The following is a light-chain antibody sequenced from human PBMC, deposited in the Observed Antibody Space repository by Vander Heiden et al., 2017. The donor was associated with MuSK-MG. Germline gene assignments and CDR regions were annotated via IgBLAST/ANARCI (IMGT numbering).Light chain of an antibody. Sequence: EIVLTQSPGTLSLSPGERATLSCRASQSVSSSYLAWYQQKPGQAPRLLIYGASSRATDIPDRFSGSGSGTDFTLTISRLEPEDFAVYYCQRYGSSPYTFGQGTKLEIK. J-gene: IGKJ2*01. CDR1: QSVSSSY. CDR3: QRYGSSPYT. V-gene: IGKV3-20*01. CDR2: GAS.